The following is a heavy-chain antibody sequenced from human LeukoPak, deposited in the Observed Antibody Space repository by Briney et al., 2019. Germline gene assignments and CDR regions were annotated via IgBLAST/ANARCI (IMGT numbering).Heavy chain of an antibody. CDR1: GFSFSTSW. V-gene: IGHV3-23*01. J-gene: IGHJ6*02. CDR2: VTAGGDTT. Sequence: HPGGSLRLSCVASGFSFSTSWMTWVRQAPGKGLEWVATVTAGGDTTYYGDSVKGRFTISRDNSKNTLSLQMNSLRGEDTAKYFCARVWYGELKVDVWGQGTTVTVSS. D-gene: IGHD3-10*01. CDR3: ARVWYGELKVDV.